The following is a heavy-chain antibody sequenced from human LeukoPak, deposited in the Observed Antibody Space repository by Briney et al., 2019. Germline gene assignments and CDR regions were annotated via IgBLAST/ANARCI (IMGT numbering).Heavy chain of an antibody. CDR1: GFTFSGHW. CDR2: IKEDGSEK. J-gene: IGHJ3*02. V-gene: IGHV3-7*03. D-gene: IGHD3-10*01. Sequence: GGSLRLSCVASGFTFSGHWMSWVRQAPGKGLEWVANIKEDGSEKYYVDSVKGRFTISRDNAQNSVYLHMNSLTAEDTALYYCARDWVAGVPFDAFDIWGQGTMVSVSS. CDR3: ARDWVAGVPFDAFDI.